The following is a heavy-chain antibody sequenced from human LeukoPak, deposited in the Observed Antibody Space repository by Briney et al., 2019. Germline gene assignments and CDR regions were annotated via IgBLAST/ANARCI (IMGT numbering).Heavy chain of an antibody. CDR3: ARGPSGYHNT. CDR2: ITSGPNSI. D-gene: IGHD5-12*01. V-gene: IGHV3-48*01. J-gene: IGHJ4*02. CDR1: GFTFSTYS. Sequence: GGSLRLSCAASGFTFSTYSMIWVRQAPGKGLEWVSYITSGPNSIYQADSVKGRFTISRDNAKSSLFLQMNSLRAEDTAVYYCARGPSGYHNTGGQGTLVTVSS.